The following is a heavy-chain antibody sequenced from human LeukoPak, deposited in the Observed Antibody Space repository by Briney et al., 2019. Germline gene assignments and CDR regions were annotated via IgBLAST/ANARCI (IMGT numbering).Heavy chain of an antibody. V-gene: IGHV3-23*01. Sequence: PGGSQRLSCAPSGFIFSSYAMSWVRQAPGEGLEWVSAISGSGGSTYYADSVKGRFTISRDNSKNTLYLQMNRLRDEDTAVYYCAKDRPPIVVVPAAQWFSDGMDVGGQGTTVSVFS. D-gene: IGHD2-2*01. J-gene: IGHJ6*02. CDR1: GFIFSSYA. CDR3: AKDRPPIVVVPAAQWFSDGMDV. CDR2: ISGSGGST.